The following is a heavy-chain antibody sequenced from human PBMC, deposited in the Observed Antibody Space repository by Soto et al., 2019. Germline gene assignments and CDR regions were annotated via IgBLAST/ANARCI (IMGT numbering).Heavy chain of an antibody. CDR1: GSAISGYY. J-gene: IGHJ4*02. CDR3: ARARITMVRGVYYFDY. CDR2: IYYSGST. V-gene: IGHV4-59*01. Sequence: SETLSQTGTVAGSAISGYYWSWIRQPPGKGLEWIGYIYYSGSTNYNPSLKSRVTISVDTSKNQFSLKLSSVTAADTAVYYCARARITMVRGVYYFDYWGQGTLVTVSS. D-gene: IGHD3-10*01.